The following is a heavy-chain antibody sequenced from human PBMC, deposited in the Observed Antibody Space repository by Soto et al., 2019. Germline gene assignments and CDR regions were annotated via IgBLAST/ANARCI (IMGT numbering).Heavy chain of an antibody. CDR3: AREVRGGSGYDWDYYYYYGMDV. D-gene: IGHD5-12*01. Sequence: PGGSLRLSCAASGFTFIDYYMSWIRQAPGKGLEWVSYISSSGSYTKYADSVKGRFTISRDNAKNSLYLQMNSLSAEDTAVYYCAREVRGGSGYDWDYYYYYGMDVWGQGTTVTVPS. V-gene: IGHV3-11*05. J-gene: IGHJ6*02. CDR2: ISSSGSYT. CDR1: GFTFIDYY.